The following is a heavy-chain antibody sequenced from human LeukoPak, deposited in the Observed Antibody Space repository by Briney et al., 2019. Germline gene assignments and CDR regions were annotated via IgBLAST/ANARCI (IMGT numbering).Heavy chain of an antibody. V-gene: IGHV3-7*01. CDR1: GFTFSTYW. D-gene: IGHD3-3*02. CDR3: ASRAHFWSGPGG. CDR2: IKQDGSEK. J-gene: IGHJ4*02. Sequence: QPGGSLRLSCAASGFTFSTYWMSWVRQAPGKGLEWVANIKQDGSEKYYVDSVKGRFTISRDNAKNSLSLQMNSLRAEDTAVYYHASRAHFWSGPGGWGQGTLVTVSS.